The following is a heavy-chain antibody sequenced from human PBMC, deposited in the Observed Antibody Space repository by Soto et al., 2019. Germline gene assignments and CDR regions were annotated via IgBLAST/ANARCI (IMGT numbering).Heavy chain of an antibody. J-gene: IGHJ6*02. D-gene: IGHD2-15*01. CDR3: ARGQGYCSGGSCSTHYYYYGMDV. CDR1: GGSFSGYY. V-gene: IGHV4-34*01. Sequence: SETLSLTCAVYGGSFSGYYWSWIRQPPGKGLEWIGEINHSGSTNYNPSLKSRVTISVDTSKNQFSLKLSSVTAADTAVYYCARGQGYCSGGSCSTHYYYYGMDVGGQGTTVT. CDR2: INHSGST.